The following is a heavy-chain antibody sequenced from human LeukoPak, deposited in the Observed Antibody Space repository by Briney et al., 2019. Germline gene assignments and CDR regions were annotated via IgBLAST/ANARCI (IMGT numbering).Heavy chain of an antibody. CDR2: INPNSGGT. V-gene: IGHV1-2*02. D-gene: IGHD6-13*01. CDR3: ARDQGGSSWLFDY. CDR1: GYTFTGHF. Sequence: GASVKVSCKASGYTFTGHFMHWVRQAPGQGLEWMGWINPNSGGTDYAPKFQGRVTMTRDTSINTAYMELSGLRSDDTAAYYCARDQGGSSWLFDYWGQGALVTVSS. J-gene: IGHJ4*02.